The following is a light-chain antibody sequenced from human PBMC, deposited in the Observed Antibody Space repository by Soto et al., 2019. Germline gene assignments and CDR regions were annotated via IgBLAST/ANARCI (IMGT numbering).Light chain of an antibody. CDR3: HQYYSTPWT. CDR2: WAS. V-gene: IGKV4-1*01. Sequence: DIVMTQSPDSLAVSLGERATINCKSSQSLLYSSKNKNYLAWYQQKPGQPPKLLIYWASTRESGVPDRFSGSGSGTDFTLTISSLQAEDVAVYYCHQYYSTPWTFGQGTKVEIK. J-gene: IGKJ1*01. CDR1: QSLLYSSKNKNY.